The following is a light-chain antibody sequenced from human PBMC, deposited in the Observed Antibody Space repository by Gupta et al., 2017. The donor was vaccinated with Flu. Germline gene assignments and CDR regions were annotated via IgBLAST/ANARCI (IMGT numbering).Light chain of an antibody. CDR3: AAWDDSLNGHYV. J-gene: IGLJ1*01. V-gene: IGLV1-44*01. CDR1: SSNIGSNT. Sequence: VTISCSGSSSNIGSNTVNWYQQVPGTSPKLLIYGSNQRPSGVPDRFAGSKSGTSASPAISGLQSEDEADYYCAAWDDSLNGHYVFGTGTKVTVL. CDR2: GSN.